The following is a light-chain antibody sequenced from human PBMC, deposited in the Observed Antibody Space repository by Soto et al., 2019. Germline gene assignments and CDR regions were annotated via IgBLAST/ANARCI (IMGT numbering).Light chain of an antibody. CDR2: DVT. Sequence: QSLLTQPPSASGSPGQSVTISCAGTSSDIGSYDHVSWYQQHPGKAPKLMIYDVTKRPSGVPDRFSGSKSGNAASLTVSGLQTEDEADYYCSSFAGSNNVVFGGGTKLTVL. CDR1: SSDIGSYDH. CDR3: SSFAGSNNVV. J-gene: IGLJ3*02. V-gene: IGLV2-8*01.